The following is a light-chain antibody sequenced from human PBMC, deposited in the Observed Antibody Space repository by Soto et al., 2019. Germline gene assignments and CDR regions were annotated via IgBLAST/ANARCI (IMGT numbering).Light chain of an antibody. Sequence: DIQMTQSPSTLSASVGDRVTITCRASQSISSWLAWYQQKPGKAPKLLIYDASSLESGVPSRFSGSGSETEFTLTISRPQPYDVATYYCQQYNSWYTFGQGTKLEIK. CDR3: QQYNSWYT. CDR1: QSISSW. J-gene: IGKJ2*01. V-gene: IGKV1-5*01. CDR2: DAS.